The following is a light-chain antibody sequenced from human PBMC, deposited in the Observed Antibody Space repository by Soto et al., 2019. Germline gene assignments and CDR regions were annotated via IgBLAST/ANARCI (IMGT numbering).Light chain of an antibody. J-gene: IGKJ4*01. CDR3: QQYGNLPLT. CDR2: DAS. V-gene: IGKV1-33*01. CDR1: QDINIY. Sequence: DIQMTQSPSSLSAFVGDRVTITCQASQDINIYLNWYRQKPGKAPKLLIYDASNLATGVPSRFSGSRSGTDFTFSISSLQAEDIATYYCQQYGNLPLTFGGGTKVVI.